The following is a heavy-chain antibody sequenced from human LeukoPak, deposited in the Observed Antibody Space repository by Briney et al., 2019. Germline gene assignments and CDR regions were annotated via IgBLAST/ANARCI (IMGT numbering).Heavy chain of an antibody. D-gene: IGHD1-14*01. CDR1: PGTFSSYA. CDR2: IIPIFGTA. CDR3: ASGIRGFHLGYYFDY. J-gene: IGHJ4*02. V-gene: IGHV1-69*13. Sequence: ASVKVSCKASPGTFSSYAISWVRQAPGQGRECMGGIIPIFGTANYAQKFQGRVTITADESTSTAYMELSSLRSEDTAVYYCASGIRGFHLGYYFDYWGQGTLVTVSS.